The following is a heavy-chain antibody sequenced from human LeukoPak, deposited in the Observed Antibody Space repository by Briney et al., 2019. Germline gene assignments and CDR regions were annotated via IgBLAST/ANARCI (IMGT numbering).Heavy chain of an antibody. D-gene: IGHD3-16*01. CDR2: ISAHNGNT. J-gene: IGHJ4*02. CDR1: GYTFTSYG. CDR3: ARGRGRPGYYFDY. Sequence: ASVKVSCKASGYTFTSYGISWVRQAPGQGVEWMGRISAHNGNTNSAQRFRGRVTMSTDTSTSTAYMELRSLRSDDTAVYYCARGRGRPGYYFDYWGQGTLVTVSS. V-gene: IGHV1-18*01.